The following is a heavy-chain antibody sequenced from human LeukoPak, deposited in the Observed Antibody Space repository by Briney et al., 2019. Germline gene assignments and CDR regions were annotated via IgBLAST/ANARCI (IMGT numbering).Heavy chain of an antibody. CDR1: GGSISSSNW. CDR2: IYHSGST. Sequence: PSGTLSLTCAVSGGSISSSNWWSWVRQPPGKGLEWIGEIYHSGSTNYNPSLKSRVTISVDKSKNQFSLKLSSVAAADTAVYYCARIIRYSSRDNYYGMDVWGQGTTVTVSS. V-gene: IGHV4-4*02. CDR3: ARIIRYSSRDNYYGMDV. J-gene: IGHJ6*02. D-gene: IGHD6-13*01.